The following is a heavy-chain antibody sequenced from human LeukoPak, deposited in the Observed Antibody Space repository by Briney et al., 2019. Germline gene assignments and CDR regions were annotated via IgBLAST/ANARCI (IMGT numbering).Heavy chain of an antibody. CDR2: MYPNSGNT. D-gene: IGHD4-11*01. CDR1: GYTFTSYD. Sequence: ASVKVSCKASGYTFTSYDINWVRQATGQGLEWMGWMYPNSGNTGYAQKFQGRVTMTRNTSISTAYMELSSLRSEDTAVYYCARGFDCTNYFDPWGQGTLVSVSS. J-gene: IGHJ5*02. V-gene: IGHV1-8*01. CDR3: ARGFDCTNYFDP.